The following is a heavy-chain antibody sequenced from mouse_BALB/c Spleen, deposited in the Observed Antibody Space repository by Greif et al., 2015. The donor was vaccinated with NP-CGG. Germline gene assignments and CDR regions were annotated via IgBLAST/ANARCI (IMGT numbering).Heavy chain of an antibody. Sequence: VQLQQSGAELVKPGASVKLSCTASGFNIKDTYMHWVKQRPEQGLEWIGRIDPANGNTKYDPKFQGRATITADTSSNTAYLQLSSLTSEDTAVYYCAKQYGNYYAMDYWGQGTSVTVSS. CDR2: IDPANGNT. J-gene: IGHJ4*01. D-gene: IGHD2-10*02. CDR1: GFNIKDTY. CDR3: AKQYGNYYAMDY. V-gene: IGHV14-3*02.